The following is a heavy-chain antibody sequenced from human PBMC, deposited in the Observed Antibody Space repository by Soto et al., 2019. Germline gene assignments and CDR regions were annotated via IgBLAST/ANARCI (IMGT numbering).Heavy chain of an antibody. D-gene: IGHD2-8*02. CDR1: GGSFCGYN. J-gene: IGHJ4*02. CDR3: ARDKITGLFDY. V-gene: IGHV4-34*01. Sequence: QVQLQQWGAGLLKPSETLSLTCAVYGGSFCGYNWSWIRQPPGTGLKWIGEINHSGSTNYSPSLKSRVTISVDPSKNQFPLKLTSVTAADTAVYYCARDKITGLFDYWGQGTLVTVSS. CDR2: INHSGST.